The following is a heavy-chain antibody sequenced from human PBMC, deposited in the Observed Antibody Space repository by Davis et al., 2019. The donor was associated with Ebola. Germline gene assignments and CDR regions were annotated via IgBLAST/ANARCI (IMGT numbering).Heavy chain of an antibody. V-gene: IGHV1-18*01. CDR1: GYTFTSYG. J-gene: IGHJ6*02. D-gene: IGHD6-19*01. CDR2: ISAYNGNT. CDR3: ARSRGEQWLVYYGEYGMDV. Sequence: ASVKVSCKASGYTFTSYGISWVRQAPGQGLEWMGWISAYNGNTNYAQKLQGRVTMTTDTSTSTAYMELRSLRAEDTAVYYCARSRGEQWLVYYGEYGMDVWGQGTTVTVSS.